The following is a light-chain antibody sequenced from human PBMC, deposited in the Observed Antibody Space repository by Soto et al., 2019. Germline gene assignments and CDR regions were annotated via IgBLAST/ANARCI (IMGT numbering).Light chain of an antibody. CDR1: QNISSY. Sequence: DIHMNHSRSSLSASVGDRVTITCLASQNISSYLNWYQQKLGKAPKLLIYAASSLQSGVPSRFSGSGSGTDFTLTISCLQSEDFATYYCQQYYTFPRTFGQGTKVDIK. J-gene: IGKJ1*01. V-gene: IGKV1-39*01. CDR2: AAS. CDR3: QQYYTFPRT.